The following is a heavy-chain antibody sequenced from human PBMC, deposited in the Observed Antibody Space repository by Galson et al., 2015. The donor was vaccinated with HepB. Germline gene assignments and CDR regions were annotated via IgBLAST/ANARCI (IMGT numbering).Heavy chain of an antibody. J-gene: IGHJ4*02. CDR1: GGTFSSYA. CDR3: AREAGGGYCSGGSCYSRAAYFDY. CDR2: IIPIFGTA. V-gene: IGHV1-69*13. D-gene: IGHD2-15*01. Sequence: SVKVSCKASGGTFSSYAISWVRQAPGQGLEWMGGIIPIFGTANYAQKFQGRVTITADESTSTAYMELSSLRSEDTAVYYCAREAGGGYCSGGSCYSRAAYFDYWGQGTLVTVSS.